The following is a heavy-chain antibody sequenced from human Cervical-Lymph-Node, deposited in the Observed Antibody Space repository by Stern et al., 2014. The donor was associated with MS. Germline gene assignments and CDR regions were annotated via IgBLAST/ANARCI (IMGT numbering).Heavy chain of an antibody. CDR3: ARGYNPHNTRLDY. CDR1: GFTFSSYG. CDR2: IWYDGSNK. Sequence: QVQLVESGGGVVQPGRSLRLSCAASGFTFSSYGMHWVRQAPGKGLEWVAVIWYDGSNKYYADSVKGRFTISRDNSKNTLYLQMNSLRAEDTAVYYCARGYNPHNTRLDYWGQGTLVTVSS. D-gene: IGHD5-24*01. J-gene: IGHJ4*02. V-gene: IGHV3-33*01.